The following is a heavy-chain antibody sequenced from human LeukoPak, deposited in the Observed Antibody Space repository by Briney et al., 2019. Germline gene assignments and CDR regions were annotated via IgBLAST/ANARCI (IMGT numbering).Heavy chain of an antibody. D-gene: IGHD3-22*01. CDR1: XXXXXSXA. CDR3: ARESYDSSGYYEPIFDY. V-gene: IGHV3-30*04. Sequence: SXXLSCAASXXXXXSXAMHXVXQXPGXGXXWXXXXSYDGSNKYYADSVKGRFTISRDNSKNTLYLQMNSLRAEDTAVYYCARESYDSSGYYEPIFDYWGQGTLVTVSS. CDR2: XSYDGSNK. J-gene: IGHJ4*02.